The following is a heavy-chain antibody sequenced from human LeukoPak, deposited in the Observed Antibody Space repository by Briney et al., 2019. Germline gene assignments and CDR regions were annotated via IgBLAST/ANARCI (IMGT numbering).Heavy chain of an antibody. V-gene: IGHV6-1*01. CDR1: GDSVSSNSAA. J-gene: IGHJ6*02. Sequence: SQTLSLTCAISGDSVSSNSAAWYWIRQSPSRGLEWLGRTYYRSKWYNDYAVSVKSRITINPDTSKNQFSLQLNSVTPEDTAVYYCARDRVIAAAWYYYGMDVWGQGTTVTVSS. CDR2: TYYRSKWYN. D-gene: IGHD6-13*01. CDR3: ARDRVIAAAWYYYGMDV.